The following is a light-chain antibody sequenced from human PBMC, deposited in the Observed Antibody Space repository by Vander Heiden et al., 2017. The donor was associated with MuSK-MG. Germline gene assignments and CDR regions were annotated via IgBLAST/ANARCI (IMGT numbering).Light chain of an antibody. V-gene: IGLV3-21*02. CDR3: QVWDSSSDPHVV. CDR1: NIGSKS. J-gene: IGLJ2*01. Sequence: SYVLTQPPSVSLAPGQTARLTCGGNNIGSKSVHWYQQTPGQAPVVVVYDDSDRPSGIAERFSGSNSGKTATLTISRVEAGDEADYYCQVWDSSSDPHVVFGGGTKLTVL. CDR2: DDS.